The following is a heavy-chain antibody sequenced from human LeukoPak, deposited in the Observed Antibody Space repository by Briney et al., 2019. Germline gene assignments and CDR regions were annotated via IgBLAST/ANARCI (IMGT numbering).Heavy chain of an antibody. CDR3: TKRSGGRSIAASADYYYDMDV. V-gene: IGHV3-9*01. D-gene: IGHD6-6*01. CDR1: GFRFDDYA. CDR2: ITWNSRDI. Sequence: GGSLRLSCAASGFRFDDYAMHWVRQAPGKGLEWVSGITWNSRDIGYADSVKGRFTISRDDAKKSLFLQMNSLRPEDTALYYCTKRSGGRSIAASADYYYDMDVWGQGTTVTVSS. J-gene: IGHJ6*02.